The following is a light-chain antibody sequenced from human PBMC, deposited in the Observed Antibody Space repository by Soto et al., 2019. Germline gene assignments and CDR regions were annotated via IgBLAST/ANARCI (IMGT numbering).Light chain of an antibody. Sequence: EIVLTQSPGTLSLSPGERATLSCRASQTLSSSYLAWYQHKPGQAPRLLIYGASNRATGIPDRFSGSESGTDFTLTISRLEPEDFAVYYCQQYGSSREFGQGTKVDI. CDR3: QQYGSSRE. V-gene: IGKV3-20*01. J-gene: IGKJ1*01. CDR1: QTLSSSY. CDR2: GAS.